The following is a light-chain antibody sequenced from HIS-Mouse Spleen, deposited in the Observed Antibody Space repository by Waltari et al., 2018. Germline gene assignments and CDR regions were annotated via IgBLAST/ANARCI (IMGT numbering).Light chain of an antibody. CDR3: YSTDSSGNHRV. V-gene: IGLV3-10*01. Sequence: SYELTQPPSVSVSPGQTARNTCSGDALPTNYAYWYQQKSGQAPLLVIYEDSNRPSGIPDRFSGSSSGTMATLTIIVAQVEDEADYYGYSTDSSGNHRVFGGGTKLTVL. CDR2: EDS. CDR1: ALPTNY. J-gene: IGLJ2*01.